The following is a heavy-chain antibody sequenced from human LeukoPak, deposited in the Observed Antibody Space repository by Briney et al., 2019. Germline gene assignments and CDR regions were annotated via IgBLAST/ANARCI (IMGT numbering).Heavy chain of an antibody. CDR1: GGSISSSGYY. D-gene: IGHD3-9*01. CDR2: IYYSGST. J-gene: IGHJ4*02. CDR3: ASPNNYDILTGYLTTFDY. V-gene: IGHV4-39*01. Sequence: PSETLSLTCTVSGGSISSSGYYWGWIRQPPGKGLEWIGSIYYSGSTYYNPSLKSRVTISVDTSKNQFSLELSFVTAADTAVYYCASPNNYDILTGYLTTFDYWGQGILVTVSS.